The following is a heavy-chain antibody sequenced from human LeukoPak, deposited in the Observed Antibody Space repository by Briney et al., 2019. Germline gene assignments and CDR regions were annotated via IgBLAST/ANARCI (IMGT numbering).Heavy chain of an antibody. V-gene: IGHV3-23*01. CDR2: ISGSGGST. Sequence: GRSLRLSCAASGFTFSSYGMHWVRRAPGKGLEWVSAISGSGGSTYYADSVKGRFTISRDNSKNTLYLQMNSLRAEDTAVYYCAKFEGDDYGDYGHYWGQGTLVTVSS. J-gene: IGHJ4*02. CDR3: AKFEGDDYGDYGHY. D-gene: IGHD4-17*01. CDR1: GFTFSSYG.